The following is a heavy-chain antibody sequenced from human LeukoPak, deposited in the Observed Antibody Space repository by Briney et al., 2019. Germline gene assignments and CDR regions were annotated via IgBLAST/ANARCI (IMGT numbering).Heavy chain of an antibody. D-gene: IGHD3-10*01. CDR1: GFTFSSYA. J-gene: IGHJ4*02. CDR3: AEGGYGSGSYYSY. V-gene: IGHV3-23*01. Sequence: GGSLRLSCAASGFTFSSYAMSWVRQAPGKGLEWVSAISGSGGSTYYADSVKGRFTISRDNSKTTLYLQMNSLRAEDTAVYYCAEGGYGSGSYYSYWGQGTLVTVSS. CDR2: ISGSGGST.